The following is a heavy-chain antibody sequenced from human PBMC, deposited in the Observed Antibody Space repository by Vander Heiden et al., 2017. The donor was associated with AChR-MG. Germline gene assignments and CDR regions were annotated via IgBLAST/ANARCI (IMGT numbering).Heavy chain of an antibody. J-gene: IGHJ1*01. CDR1: GFTFSSYA. D-gene: IGHD6-13*01. V-gene: IGHV3-23*01. Sequence: EVQLLESGGGLVQPGGSLRLSCAASGFTFSSYAMSWVRQAPGKGLEWVSAISGSGGSTYYADSVKGRFTISRDNSKNTLYLQMNSLRAEDTAVYYCAREPIAAAGYAEYFQHWGQGTLVTVSS. CDR3: AREPIAAAGYAEYFQH. CDR2: ISGSGGST.